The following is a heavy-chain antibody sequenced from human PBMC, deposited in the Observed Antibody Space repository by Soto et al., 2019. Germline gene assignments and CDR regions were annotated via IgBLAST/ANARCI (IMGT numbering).Heavy chain of an antibody. Sequence: QVQLVQSGAEVKKPGSSVKVSCKASGGTFSSYTISWVRQAPGQGLEWMGRIIPILGIANYAQKFQGRVTITADKSTSTAYMELSSLRSEDTAVYYCARDNVAAAGTNVTPYYYYGMDVWGQGTTVTVSS. CDR3: ARDNVAAAGTNVTPYYYYGMDV. V-gene: IGHV1-69*08. CDR2: IIPILGIA. J-gene: IGHJ6*02. CDR1: GGTFSSYT. D-gene: IGHD6-13*01.